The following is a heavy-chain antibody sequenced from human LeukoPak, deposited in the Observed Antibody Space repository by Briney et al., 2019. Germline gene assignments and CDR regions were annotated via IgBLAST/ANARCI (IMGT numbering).Heavy chain of an antibody. J-gene: IGHJ1*01. D-gene: IGHD3-22*01. CDR2: IYYSGSA. CDR3: ARGVSYYDSSGYYNEYFQH. V-gene: IGHV4-31*11. CDR1: GGSISSADFY. Sequence: SETLSLTCAVSGGSISSADFYWSWIRQHPGKGLEWIGFIYYSGSAYYNPSLKSRVSISIDTSKNQFSLTLNSVTAADTAVYYCARGVSYYDSSGYYNEYFQHWGQGTLVTVSS.